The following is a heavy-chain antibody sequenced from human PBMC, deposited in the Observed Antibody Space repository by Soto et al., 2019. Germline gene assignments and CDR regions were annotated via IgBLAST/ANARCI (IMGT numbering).Heavy chain of an antibody. CDR3: TTGGSYQVFIALLDY. V-gene: IGHV3-15*01. J-gene: IGHJ4*02. Sequence: PGGSLRLSCAASGFTFRNAWMSWVRQAPGKGLEWVGRIKSKTDGGTTDYAAPVKGRFTISRDDSKNTLYLQLNSLKSEDTAVYYCTTGGSYQVFIALLDYWGQGTPVTVSS. D-gene: IGHD2-2*01. CDR2: IKSKTDGGTT. CDR1: GFTFRNAW.